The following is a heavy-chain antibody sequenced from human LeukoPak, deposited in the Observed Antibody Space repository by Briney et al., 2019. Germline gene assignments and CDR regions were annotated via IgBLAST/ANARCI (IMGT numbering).Heavy chain of an antibody. D-gene: IGHD3-10*01. CDR2: IKQDGSDK. CDR3: ASLYYYGPGSYGLLH. V-gene: IGHV3-7*01. J-gene: IGHJ4*02. Sequence: GGSLRLSCAASGFTFSSYTMNWVRQAPGKGLEWVGNIKQDGSDKNYMDSVKGRFTISRDNTKNSVYLQMSSLRAEDTAVYYCASLYYYGPGSYGLLHWGQETLVTVSS. CDR1: GFTFSSYT.